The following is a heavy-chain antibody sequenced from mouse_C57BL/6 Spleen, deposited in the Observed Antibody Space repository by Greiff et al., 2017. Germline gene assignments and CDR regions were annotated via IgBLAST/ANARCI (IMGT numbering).Heavy chain of an antibody. V-gene: IGHV1-22*01. CDR3: ARGGGLRRGYFDY. CDR2: INPNNGGT. CDR1: GYTFTDYN. J-gene: IGHJ2*01. D-gene: IGHD2-2*01. Sequence: VQLQQSGPELVKPGASVKMSCKASGYTFTDYNMHWVKQSHGKSLEWIGYINPNNGGTSYNQKFKGKATLTVNKSSSTAYMELRSLTSEDSAVYYCARGGGLRRGYFDYWGQGTTLTVSS.